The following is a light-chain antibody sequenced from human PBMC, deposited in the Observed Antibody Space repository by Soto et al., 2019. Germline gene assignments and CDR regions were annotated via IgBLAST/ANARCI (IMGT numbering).Light chain of an antibody. CDR1: SSDVGGYNY. CDR2: DVS. Sequence: QSALTQPASVSGSPGQSITISCTGTSSDVGGYNYVSWYQHHPGKAPKLLIYDVSIRPSGVSNRFSGSKSGNTASLTFSGLQTEDEADYYCDSYTSSTTLYVFGTGTKVTVL. V-gene: IGLV2-14*03. CDR3: DSYTSSTTLYV. J-gene: IGLJ1*01.